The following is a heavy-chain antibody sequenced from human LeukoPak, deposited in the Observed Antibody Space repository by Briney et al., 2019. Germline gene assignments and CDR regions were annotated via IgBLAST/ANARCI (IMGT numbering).Heavy chain of an antibody. V-gene: IGHV3-23*01. Sequence: GGSLRLSCAASGFTFSSYAMTWVRQAPGKGLEWVSAISERDVTFYTDSVKGRFTISRDNSKNTLYLQMNSLRAEDTAVYYCARDPYDYWGQGTLVTVSS. CDR3: ARDPYDY. CDR2: ISERDVT. J-gene: IGHJ4*02. CDR1: GFTFSSYA.